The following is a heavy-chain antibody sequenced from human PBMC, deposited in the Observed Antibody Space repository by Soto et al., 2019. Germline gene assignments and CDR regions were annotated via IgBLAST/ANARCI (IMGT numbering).Heavy chain of an antibody. CDR1: GGSISSYY. D-gene: IGHD4-17*01. V-gene: IGHV4-59*01. Sequence: SETLSLTCTVSGGSISSYYWSWIRQPPGKGLEWIGYIYYSGSTNYNPSLKSRVTISVDTSKNQFSLKLSSVTAADTAVYYRARVNTVMGRFDYWGQGTLVTVSS. J-gene: IGHJ4*02. CDR2: IYYSGST. CDR3: ARVNTVMGRFDY.